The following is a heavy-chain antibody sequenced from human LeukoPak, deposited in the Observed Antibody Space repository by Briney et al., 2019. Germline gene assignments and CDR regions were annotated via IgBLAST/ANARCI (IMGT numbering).Heavy chain of an antibody. Sequence: SETLSLTCNVFGDSMNNYYWSWIRQPPGKGLEWIGNINDSGSTNSNPSLKSRVTISVDTSKNQFSLKLNSVTAADTAVYYCARVSEQLVPNSWGQGTLVTVSS. CDR2: INDSGST. J-gene: IGHJ4*02. CDR3: ARVSEQLVPNS. D-gene: IGHD6-13*01. CDR1: GDSMNNYY. V-gene: IGHV4-4*09.